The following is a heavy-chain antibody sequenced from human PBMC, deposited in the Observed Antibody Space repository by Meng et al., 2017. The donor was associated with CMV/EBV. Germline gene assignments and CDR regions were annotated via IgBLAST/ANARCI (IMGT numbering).Heavy chain of an antibody. V-gene: IGHV3-15*01. CDR3: THCQDYYETVGR. Sequence: QLVEVGGGLVKPGGSLRLSCTVSGLVFSDAWVTWVRQAPGKGLEWVGRIKSKGSGETRDYSAPVKGRFTISRDDLKNMIYLQMNSLQVEDTAIYFCTHCQDYYETVGRWGQGTLVTVSS. J-gene: IGHJ4*02. CDR1: GLVFSDAW. D-gene: IGHD3-16*01. CDR2: IKSKGSGETR.